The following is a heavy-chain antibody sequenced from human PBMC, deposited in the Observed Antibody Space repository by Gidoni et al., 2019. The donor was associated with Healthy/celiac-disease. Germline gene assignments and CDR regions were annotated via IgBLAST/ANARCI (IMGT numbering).Heavy chain of an antibody. J-gene: IGHJ6*03. CDR3: AKDVGSSGWYVGYYYYYMDV. CDR2: ISGSGGST. CDR1: GFPFSSYA. D-gene: IGHD6-19*01. V-gene: IGHV3-23*01. Sequence: EVQLLESGGGLVQPGGSLRLSCAASGFPFSSYAMSWVRQAPGKGLEWVSAISGSGGSTYYADSVKGRFTISRDNSKNTLYLQMNSLRAEDTAVYYCAKDVGSSGWYVGYYYYYMDVWGKGTTVTVSS.